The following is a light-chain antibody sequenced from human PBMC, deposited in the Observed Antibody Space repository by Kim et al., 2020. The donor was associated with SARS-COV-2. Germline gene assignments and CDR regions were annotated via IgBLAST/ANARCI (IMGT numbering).Light chain of an antibody. V-gene: IGKV1-8*01. CDR1: QGSRSD. Sequence: ASTGDGVTIACRGGQGSRSDLAWYEQKPGKAPKLLIYAASTLQSGVPSRFSGSGSGTDFTLTISCLQSEDFATYYCQQYYSYPITFGGGTKVDIK. CDR2: AAS. J-gene: IGKJ4*01. CDR3: QQYYSYPIT.